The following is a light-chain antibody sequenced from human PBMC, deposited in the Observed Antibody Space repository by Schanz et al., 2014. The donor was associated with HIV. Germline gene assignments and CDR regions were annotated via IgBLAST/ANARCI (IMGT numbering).Light chain of an antibody. J-gene: IGLJ2*01. CDR3: SSYTSSSTSVV. CDR1: SSDVGRYNY. Sequence: QSALTQPASVSGSPGQSITISCTGTSSDVGRYNYASWYQQHPGKAPKLMIYDVSNRPSGVSNRFSGSKSGNTASLTISGLQAEDEADYYCSSYTSSSTSVVFGGGTKLTVL. V-gene: IGLV2-14*01. CDR2: DVS.